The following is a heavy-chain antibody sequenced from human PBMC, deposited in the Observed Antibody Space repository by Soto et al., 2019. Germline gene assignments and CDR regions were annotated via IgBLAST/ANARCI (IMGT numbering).Heavy chain of an antibody. Sequence: QVQLVQSGAEVKKPGSSVKVSCKASGGTFSTYAISWVRQAPGQGLEWVGGIIPIFGTANYAQKFQARVTITADESTSTAYMELSSLRSEDTAVYYCARAAYSYGTAYLSYYYGMDVWGQGTTVTVSS. D-gene: IGHD5-18*01. J-gene: IGHJ6*02. CDR2: IIPIFGTA. CDR1: GGTFSTYA. CDR3: ARAAYSYGTAYLSYYYGMDV. V-gene: IGHV1-69*01.